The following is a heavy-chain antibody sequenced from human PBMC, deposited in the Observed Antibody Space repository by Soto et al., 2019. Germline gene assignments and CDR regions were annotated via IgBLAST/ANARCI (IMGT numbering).Heavy chain of an antibody. J-gene: IGHJ6*02. V-gene: IGHV1-69*01. CDR3: AREGIVVVPAAPDYGMDV. CDR2: IIPIFGTA. Sequence: QVQLVQSGAEVKKPGSSVKLSCTASGGTFSSYAISWVRQAPGQGLEWMGGIIPIFGTANYAQKFQGRVTITGDDSTSKDYMELSSLRSDDTAVYYCAREGIVVVPAAPDYGMDVWGQGTTVTVSS. D-gene: IGHD2-2*01. CDR1: GGTFSSYA.